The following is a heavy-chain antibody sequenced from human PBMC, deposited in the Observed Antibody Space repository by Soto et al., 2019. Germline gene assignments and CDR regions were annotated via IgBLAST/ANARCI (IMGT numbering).Heavy chain of an antibody. D-gene: IGHD2-8*01. J-gene: IGHJ6*02. CDR3: ARAGGNIVLMVYAEYYGMDV. V-gene: IGHV4-4*02. Sequence: QVQLQESGPGLVKPSGTLSLTCAVSGGSISSSNWWSWVRQPPGKGLEWIGEIYHSGSTNYNPSLQSRFTISVDKSKNQFSLKLSSVTAADTAVYYCARAGGNIVLMVYAEYYGMDVWGQGTTVTVSS. CDR1: GGSISSSNW. CDR2: IYHSGST.